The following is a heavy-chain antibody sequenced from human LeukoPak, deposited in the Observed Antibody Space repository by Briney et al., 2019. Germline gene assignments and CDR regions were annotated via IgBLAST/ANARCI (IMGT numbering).Heavy chain of an antibody. Sequence: GGSLRLSCVGFGFTFSDHYMDWVRQAPGKGLEWVGRSRNKPNGYTTEYATSLKGRFTISRDDSGTSLYLQLNSLKTDDTAVYYCARDGYYYDREVGAFDIWGQGTMVTVSS. V-gene: IGHV3-72*01. CDR3: ARDGYYYDREVGAFDI. D-gene: IGHD3-22*01. CDR2: SRNKPNGYTT. CDR1: GFTFSDHY. J-gene: IGHJ3*02.